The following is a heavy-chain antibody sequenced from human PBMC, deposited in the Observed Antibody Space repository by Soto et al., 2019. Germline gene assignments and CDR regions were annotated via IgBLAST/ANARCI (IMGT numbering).Heavy chain of an antibody. J-gene: IGHJ6*02. CDR2: IYHSGST. D-gene: IGHD3-10*01. CDR1: GGSISSSNW. V-gene: IGHV4-4*02. CDR3: ARGPLWFGAGYYYYYGMDV. Sequence: SETLYLTCAVSGGSISSSNWWSWVRQPPGKGLEWIGEIYHSGSTNYNPSLKSRVTISVDKSKNQFSLKLSSVTAADTAVYYCARGPLWFGAGYYYYYGMDVWGQGTTVTVS.